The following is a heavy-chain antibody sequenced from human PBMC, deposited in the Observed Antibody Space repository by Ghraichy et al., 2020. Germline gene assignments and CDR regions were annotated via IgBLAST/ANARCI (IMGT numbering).Heavy chain of an antibody. Sequence: ASVKVSCKASGYNFTSYGITWVRQAPGQGLEWMGWISVYNGNTNYAQNLQGRVTMTTDTSTSTAYMELRSLRSDDTAVYYCARDLTVYARDPNFWGQGTLVTVSS. CDR1: GYNFTSYG. D-gene: IGHD2-8*01. J-gene: IGHJ4*02. V-gene: IGHV1-18*04. CDR2: ISVYNGNT. CDR3: ARDLTVYARDPNF.